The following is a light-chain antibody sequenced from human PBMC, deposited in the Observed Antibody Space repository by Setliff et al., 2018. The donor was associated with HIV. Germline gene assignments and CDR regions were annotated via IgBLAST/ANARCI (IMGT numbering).Light chain of an antibody. CDR3: SSYTSITPLYV. CDR1: SSDVGGYSF. CDR2: DVS. J-gene: IGLJ1*01. V-gene: IGLV2-14*03. Sequence: QSALAQPDSVSESPGQSITISCTGASSDVGGYSFVSWYQQHPGKAPKLMIYDVSYRPSGVSNRFSGSKSGNTASLTISGLQAEDEADYYCSSYTSITPLYVFGTGTKVTVL.